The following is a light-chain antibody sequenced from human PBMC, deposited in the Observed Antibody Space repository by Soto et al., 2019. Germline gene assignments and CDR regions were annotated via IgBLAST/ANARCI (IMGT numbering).Light chain of an antibody. CDR2: GVS. J-gene: IGKJ2*01. V-gene: IGKV3-20*01. Sequence: EIVLMQSPGILSLSPGERATLSCRASQSVSSSYLAWYQQKPGQAPRLLIYGVSSRATDIPDRFSGSGSGTDFTLTISRLEPEDFAVYYCQQYGSSPQTFGQGTKLEIK. CDR1: QSVSSSY. CDR3: QQYGSSPQT.